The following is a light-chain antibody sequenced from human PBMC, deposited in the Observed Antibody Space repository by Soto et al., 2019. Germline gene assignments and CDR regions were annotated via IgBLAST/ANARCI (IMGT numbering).Light chain of an antibody. V-gene: IGLV2-14*01. J-gene: IGLJ3*02. Sequence: QTVVTQPASVSGSPGQSITISCTGTSSDFGGYNFVSWFQQHPGKAPKLMIYEVSNRPSGVSNRFSGSKSGNTASLTISGLQAEDEADYYCSSFTVSNTWVFGGGTKLTVL. CDR3: SSFTVSNTWV. CDR1: SSDFGGYNF. CDR2: EVS.